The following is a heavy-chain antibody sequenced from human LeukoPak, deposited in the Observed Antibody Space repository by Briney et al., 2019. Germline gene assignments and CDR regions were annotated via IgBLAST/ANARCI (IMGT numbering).Heavy chain of an antibody. CDR1: GFTFSSYW. J-gene: IGHJ4*02. CDR2: IQRGGNEK. CDR3: ARFPTYEIDY. Sequence: PGGSLRLSCVASGFTFSSYWMSWVRQAPGKGLEWVANIQRGGNEKYYVNSVKGRFTISRDNAKNSLYLQMNSLRVDDTGVYYCARFPTYEIDYWGQGTLVTVSS. V-gene: IGHV3-7*01. D-gene: IGHD3-3*01.